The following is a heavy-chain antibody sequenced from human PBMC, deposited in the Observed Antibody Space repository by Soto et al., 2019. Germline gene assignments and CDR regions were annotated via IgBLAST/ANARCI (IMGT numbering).Heavy chain of an antibody. CDR1: GYTFTNFG. CDR3: ARGGTPIDY. Sequence: QVQLVQSGAEVKKPGASVKVSCKASGYTFTNFGISWVRQAPGQGLEWMGWISAYNGNTNYAQKFQGRVTMTTDTATSTAYMALRSLRSDDTSMQYWARGGTPIDYWGQGTLVTVSS. D-gene: IGHD3-16*01. CDR2: ISAYNGNT. J-gene: IGHJ4*02. V-gene: IGHV1-18*01.